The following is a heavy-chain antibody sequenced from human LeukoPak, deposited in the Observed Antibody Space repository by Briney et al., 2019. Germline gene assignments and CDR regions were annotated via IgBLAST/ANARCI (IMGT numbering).Heavy chain of an antibody. CDR3: VRHRTASDY. D-gene: IGHD1-1*01. V-gene: IGHV3-21*01. Sequence: GGSLRLSCAASGFIFSSYSMSWVRQAPGKGLEWVSSISTSSSYIYYADSLKGRFTISRDNAKNSLYLQMSSLRAEDTAVYYCVRHRTASDYWGQGALVTVSS. CDR2: ISTSSSYI. J-gene: IGHJ4*02. CDR1: GFIFSSYS.